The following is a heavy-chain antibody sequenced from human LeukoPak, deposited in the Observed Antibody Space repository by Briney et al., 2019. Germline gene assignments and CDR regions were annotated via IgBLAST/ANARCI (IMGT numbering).Heavy chain of an antibody. Sequence: YGGSFSSYYWSWIRQPPGKGLEWIGEINHSGTTNYNPSLKSRVTISVDTSKNQFSLKVSSVTAADTAVYYCAREGSAVTNFDYWGQGTLVTVSS. CDR2: INHSGTT. V-gene: IGHV4-34*01. CDR1: GGSFSSYY. CDR3: AREGSAVTNFDY. J-gene: IGHJ4*02. D-gene: IGHD3-10*01.